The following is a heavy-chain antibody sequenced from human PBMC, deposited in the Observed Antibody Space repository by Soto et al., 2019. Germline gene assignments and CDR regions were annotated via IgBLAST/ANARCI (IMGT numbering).Heavy chain of an antibody. CDR3: ARGGDYDFWSDQYYFDY. CDR1: GYTFTSYG. Sequence: ASVKVSCKASGYTFTSYGITWVRQAPGQGLEWMGWISAYNGDTNYAQKLQGRVTMTTDTSTSTAYMELRSLRSDDTAVYYCARGGDYDFWSDQYYFDYWGQGTLVTVSS. V-gene: IGHV1-18*01. J-gene: IGHJ4*02. CDR2: ISAYNGDT. D-gene: IGHD3-3*01.